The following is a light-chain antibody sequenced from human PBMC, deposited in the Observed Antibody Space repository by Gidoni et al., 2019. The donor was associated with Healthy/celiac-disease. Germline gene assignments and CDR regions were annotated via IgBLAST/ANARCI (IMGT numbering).Light chain of an antibody. CDR2: DAS. V-gene: IGKV3-11*01. CDR1: QSASSY. Sequence: EIVLTPSPATLSLSPGERATLSCRASQSASSYLAWYQQKPGQAPRLLIYDASNRATGIPARFSGSGSGTDFTLTISSLEPEDFAVYYCQQRSNWPITFGQGTRLEIK. CDR3: QQRSNWPIT. J-gene: IGKJ5*01.